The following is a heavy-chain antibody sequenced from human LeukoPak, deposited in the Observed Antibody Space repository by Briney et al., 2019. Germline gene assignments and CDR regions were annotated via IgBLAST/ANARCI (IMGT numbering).Heavy chain of an antibody. CDR1: GGSFSDYY. CDR2: INRSGST. V-gene: IGHV4-34*01. D-gene: IGHD5-18*01. Sequence: SETLSLTCAVYGGSFSDYYWGWIRQPPGKGLEWIGEINRSGSTNHSPPLKSRVTISVDTSKNQFSLKLSSVAAADTAVYFCVRVGYSYVINDWSRTGLGAYPTKYYYHMDVWDKGTTVTVSS. CDR3: VRVGYSYVINDWSRTGLGAYPTKYYYHMDV. J-gene: IGHJ6*03.